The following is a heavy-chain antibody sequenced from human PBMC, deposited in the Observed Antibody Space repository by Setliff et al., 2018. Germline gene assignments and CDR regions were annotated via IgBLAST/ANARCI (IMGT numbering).Heavy chain of an antibody. D-gene: IGHD3-22*01. CDR2: IQYDGSDK. V-gene: IGHV3-30*02. CDR1: GFTFSRYG. CDR3: AKDTYYYDSSGYYVFDY. Sequence: GGSLRLSCVASGFTFSRYGMHWVRQAPGKGLEWVAFIQYDGSDKYYADSVKGRFTISRDNSKNTLYLQMNSLRVEDTAVYYCAKDTYYYDSSGYYVFDYWGQGTLVTVSS. J-gene: IGHJ4*02.